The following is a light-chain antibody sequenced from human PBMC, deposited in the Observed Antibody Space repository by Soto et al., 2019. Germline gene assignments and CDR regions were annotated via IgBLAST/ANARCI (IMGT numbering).Light chain of an antibody. J-gene: IGLJ3*02. V-gene: IGLV2-8*01. CDR2: EVS. CDR1: SSDIGAYNY. CDR3: SSYAGSNDRWV. Sequence: QSVLTQPPSASGSPGQSVTISCTGTSSDIGAYNYVSWYQQHPGKAPKLMIHEVSKRPSGVPDRFSGSKSGNTASLTVSGLQAEDEAGYYCSSYAGSNDRWVFGGGTKLTVL.